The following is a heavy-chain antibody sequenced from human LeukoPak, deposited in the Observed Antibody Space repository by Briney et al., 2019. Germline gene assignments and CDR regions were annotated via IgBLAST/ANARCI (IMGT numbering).Heavy chain of an antibody. CDR2: IYYSGST. D-gene: IGHD5-18*01. Sequence: PSETLSLTCTVSGGSISSYYWSWIRQPPGKGLEWIGYIYYSGSTNYNPSLKSRVTISVDTSKSQFSLKLSSVTAADTAVYYCARVGYSYGWDFDYWGQGTLVTVSS. CDR1: GGSISSYY. V-gene: IGHV4-59*01. CDR3: ARVGYSYGWDFDY. J-gene: IGHJ4*02.